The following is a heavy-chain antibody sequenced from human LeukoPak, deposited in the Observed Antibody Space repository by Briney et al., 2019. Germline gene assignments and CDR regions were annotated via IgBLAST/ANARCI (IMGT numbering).Heavy chain of an antibody. D-gene: IGHD3-10*01. CDR2: IYPGDSDT. J-gene: IGHJ4*02. CDR1: GYSFTSYW. Sequence: GESLKISCKGSGYSFTSYWIGWVRQMPGKGLEWMGIIYPGDSDTRYSPSFQGQVTISADKSISTAYLQWSSLKASDTAMYYCARHLYGSGGSNKNFDYWGQGTLVTVSS. V-gene: IGHV5-51*01. CDR3: ARHLYGSGGSNKNFDY.